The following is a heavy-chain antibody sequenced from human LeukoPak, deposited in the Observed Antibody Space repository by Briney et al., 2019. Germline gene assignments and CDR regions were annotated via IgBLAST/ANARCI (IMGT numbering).Heavy chain of an antibody. J-gene: IGHJ4*02. V-gene: IGHV3-48*03. Sequence: GGSLRLSCAAFGFTFGSFDMNWVRQAPGKGLEWVSSISNSGRTVYYADSVKGRFTISRDSATNSLYLQMNSLSAEDTAVYYCVRADTSGWFKMVDYWGLGSLVTVPS. CDR2: ISNSGRTV. CDR3: VRADTSGWFKMVDY. D-gene: IGHD6-19*01. CDR1: GFTFGSFD.